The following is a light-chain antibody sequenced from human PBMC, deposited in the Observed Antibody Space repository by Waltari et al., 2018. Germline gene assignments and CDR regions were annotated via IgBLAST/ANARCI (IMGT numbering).Light chain of an antibody. CDR2: GAS. V-gene: IGKV3-20*01. J-gene: IGKJ1*01. Sequence: ELALTQSPGNLSLSVGERATVSCRASESVSRALAWYQQKAGQAPRLLIYGASTRATGIPDRFSGSGSGTDFSLTISRLEPDDFAVYYCQHYLRLPVTFGQGTTVEI. CDR3: QHYLRLPVT. CDR1: ESVSRA.